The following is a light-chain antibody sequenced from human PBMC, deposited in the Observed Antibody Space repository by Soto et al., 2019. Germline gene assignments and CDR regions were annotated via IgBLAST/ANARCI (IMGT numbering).Light chain of an antibody. CDR1: SSDVGGYNY. CDR3: SQYAASHDFSFV. CDR2: EVS. J-gene: IGLJ2*01. V-gene: IGLV2-8*01. Sequence: QSAVTQPPSASGSPGQSVTISCTGTSSDVGGYNYVSWYQHYPGRAPKLMVYEVSKRPSGVPDRFPGSTSGNTASLPVPGLQAEDEADYYSSQYAASHDFSFVFGGGTKLTVL.